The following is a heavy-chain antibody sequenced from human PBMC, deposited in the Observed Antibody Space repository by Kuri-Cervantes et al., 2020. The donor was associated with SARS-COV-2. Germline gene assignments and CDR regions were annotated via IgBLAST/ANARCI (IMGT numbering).Heavy chain of an antibody. J-gene: IGHJ5*02. V-gene: IGHV1-46*01. CDR2: INPSGGST. CDR1: GYTFTSYY. CDR3: ARDGTIVVVPAAQGQGNRFDP. Sequence: ASVKVSCKASGYTFTSYYMHWVRQAPGQGLEWMGIINPSGGSTSYAQKFQGRVTMTRDTSTSTVYMELSSLRSEDTAVYYCARDGTIVVVPAAQGQGNRFDPWGQGTLVTVSS. D-gene: IGHD2-2*01.